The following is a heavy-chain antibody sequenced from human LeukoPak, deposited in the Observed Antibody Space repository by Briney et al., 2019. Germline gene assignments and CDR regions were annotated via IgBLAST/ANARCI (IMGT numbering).Heavy chain of an antibody. V-gene: IGHV3-15*01. D-gene: IGHD3-3*01. Sequence: GGSLRLSCAASGFTFSSAWMSWVRQAPGKGLEWVGRIKSKTDGGTTDYAAPVKGRFTISRDDSKNTLYLQMNSLKTEDTAVYYCTTETLYYDFWSGLLDYWGQGTLVTVSS. CDR3: TTETLYYDFWSGLLDY. J-gene: IGHJ4*02. CDR1: GFTFSSAW. CDR2: IKSKTDGGTT.